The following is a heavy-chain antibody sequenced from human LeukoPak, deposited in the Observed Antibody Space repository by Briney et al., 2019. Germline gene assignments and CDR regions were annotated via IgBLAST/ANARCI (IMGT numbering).Heavy chain of an antibody. J-gene: IGHJ6*03. CDR2: IRSKANSYAT. CDR3: TRGGNSSGDYYYYYMDV. D-gene: IGHD4-23*01. V-gene: IGHV3-73*01. CDR1: GFTFSGSA. Sequence: GGSLRLSCAASGFTFSGSAMHWVRQASGKGLEWVGRIRSKANSYATAYAASVKGRFTISRDDSKNTAYLQMNSLKTEDTAVYYCTRGGNSSGDYYYYYMDVWGKGTTVTVSS.